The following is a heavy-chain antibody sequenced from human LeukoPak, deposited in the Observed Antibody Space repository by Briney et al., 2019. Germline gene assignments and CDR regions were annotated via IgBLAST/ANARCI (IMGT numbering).Heavy chain of an antibody. CDR2: ISSNAGT. D-gene: IGHD3-10*01. CDR3: ARGGRYYGSGGEDLDF. V-gene: IGHV4-59*01. CDR1: SGSISTYY. Sequence: SETLSLTCTVSSGSISTYYWSWIRQPPGKGLEWIGYISSNAGTNYNPSLRGRVTISVGTSKNRFSLRVTSVTPADTAVYYCARGGRYYGSGGEDLDFWGQGTLVTVSS. J-gene: IGHJ4*02.